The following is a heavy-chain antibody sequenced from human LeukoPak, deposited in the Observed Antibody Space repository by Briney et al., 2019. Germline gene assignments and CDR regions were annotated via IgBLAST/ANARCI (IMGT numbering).Heavy chain of an antibody. CDR3: ARRKHDYGDYVDC. CDR2: IYPGDSDT. Sequence: HGESLKISCKGSGYSFTSYWIGWVRQMPGKGLEWMGIIYPGDSDTRYSPSFQGQVTISADKSISTAYLQWSSLKASDTAMYYCARRKHDYGDYVDCWGQGTLVTVSS. V-gene: IGHV5-51*01. D-gene: IGHD4-17*01. J-gene: IGHJ4*02. CDR1: GYSFTSYW.